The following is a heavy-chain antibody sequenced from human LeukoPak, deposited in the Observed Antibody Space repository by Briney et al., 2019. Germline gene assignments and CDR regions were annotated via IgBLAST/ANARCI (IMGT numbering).Heavy chain of an antibody. J-gene: IGHJ4*02. CDR2: IKQDGSEK. V-gene: IGHV3-7*04. CDR3: ARVYYDILTGYYKRYNWILFDY. CDR1: GFTFSSYW. Sequence: PGGSLRLSCAASGFTFSSYWMSWVRQAPGKGLEWVANIKQDGSEKYYVDSVKGRFTISRDNAKNSLYLQMNSLRAEDTAVYYCARVYYDILTGYYKRYNWILFDYWGQGTLVTVSS. D-gene: IGHD3-9*01.